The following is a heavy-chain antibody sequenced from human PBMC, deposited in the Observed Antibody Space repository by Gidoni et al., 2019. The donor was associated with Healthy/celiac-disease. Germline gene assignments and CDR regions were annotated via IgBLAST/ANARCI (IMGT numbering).Heavy chain of an antibody. Sequence: EVQLVESGGGLVQPGGSLRLSCAASGFTFSSYSMNWVRQAPGKGLEWVSYISSSSSTIYYADSVKGRFTISRDNAKNSLYLQMNSLRDEDTAVYYCARPGIVGAMGPYYYMDVWGKGTTVTVSS. V-gene: IGHV3-48*02. CDR2: ISSSSSTI. J-gene: IGHJ6*03. CDR3: ARPGIVGAMGPYYYMDV. D-gene: IGHD1-26*01. CDR1: GFTFSSYS.